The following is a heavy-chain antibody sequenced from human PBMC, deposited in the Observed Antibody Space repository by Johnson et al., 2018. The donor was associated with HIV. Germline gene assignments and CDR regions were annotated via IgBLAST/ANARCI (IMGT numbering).Heavy chain of an antibody. D-gene: IGHD2-15*01. Sequence: VQLVESGGGLVQPGGSLSLSCTASGFTFSSYAMSWVRQAPGKGLEWVSTIIGRGGNTYYAESVKGRFTISRDNSKNTLYLQMNSLRAEDTAVFYCAKDAYCSGGRCYGFGAFDIWGQGTMVTVSS. CDR1: GFTFSSYA. CDR3: AKDAYCSGGRCYGFGAFDI. CDR2: IIGRGGNT. V-gene: IGHV3-23*04. J-gene: IGHJ3*02.